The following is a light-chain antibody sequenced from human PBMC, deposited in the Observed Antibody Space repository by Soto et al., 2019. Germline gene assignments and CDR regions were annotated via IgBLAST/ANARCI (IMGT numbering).Light chain of an antibody. V-gene: IGKV3-20*01. CDR3: QHYGSSQT. CDR2: GAS. CDR1: QSVSSSY. Sequence: EIVLTQSPGTLSLSPGERATLSCRASQSVSSSYLAWYQQKPGQAPRLLIYGASSRATGIPDRFSGSGSGTDFTLTISRLKPEEFAVYYCQHYGSSQTFGKGTKVEIK. J-gene: IGKJ1*01.